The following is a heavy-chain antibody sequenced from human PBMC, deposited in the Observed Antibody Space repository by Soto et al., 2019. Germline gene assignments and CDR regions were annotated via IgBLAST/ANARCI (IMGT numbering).Heavy chain of an antibody. V-gene: IGHV4-59*13. J-gene: IGHJ4*02. Sequence: TVSGDSITGYYWSWVRQPPGKGLEWIGFIYSSGRTNYTPSLKSRVTMSVDTSKNQFSLQLTSVTAADTAVYYCARGTYYSESTGYYLLDYWGQGTLVTVSS. D-gene: IGHD3-22*01. CDR2: IYSSGRT. CDR1: GDSITGYY. CDR3: ARGTYYSESTGYYLLDY.